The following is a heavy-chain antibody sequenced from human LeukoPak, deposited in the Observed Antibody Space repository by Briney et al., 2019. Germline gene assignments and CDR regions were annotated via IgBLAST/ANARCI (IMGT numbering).Heavy chain of an antibody. CDR1: GAPISSYY. D-gene: IGHD6-6*01. J-gene: IGHJ3*02. CDR3: ARDWVGSSYSFDI. Sequence: PSETLSLTCTVSGAPISSYYWSWIRQPPGKGLEWIGNIYYSGSPNYNPSLKSRVTISEDSSKNQFSLKLTSVTAADTAVYYCARDWVGSSYSFDIWGQGTLVTVSS. CDR2: IYYSGSP. V-gene: IGHV4-59*01.